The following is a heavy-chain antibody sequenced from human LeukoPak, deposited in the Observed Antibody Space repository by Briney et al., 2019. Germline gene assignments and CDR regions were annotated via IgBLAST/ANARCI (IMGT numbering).Heavy chain of an antibody. D-gene: IGHD3-22*01. Sequence: ASVKVSCKASGYTFTSYAMHWVRQGPGQRREWMGWTNAGNGNTTCSQKFQGRVTITRDTSASTASLPLSSPPSEDTAVYSCARGNNADRSGYYDSDWSAPSGPGTLVTVSS. V-gene: IGHV1-3*01. CDR2: TNAGNGNT. CDR3: ARGNNADRSGYYDSDWSAP. CDR1: GYTFTSYA. J-gene: IGHJ5*02.